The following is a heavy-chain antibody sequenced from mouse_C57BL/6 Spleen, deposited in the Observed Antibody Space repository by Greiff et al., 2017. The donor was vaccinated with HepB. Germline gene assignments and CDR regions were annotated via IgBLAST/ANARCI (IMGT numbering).Heavy chain of an antibody. J-gene: IGHJ3*01. CDR1: GFTFSNYW. CDR2: IRLKSDNYAT. Sequence: EVKVVESGGGLVQPGGSMKLSCVASGFTFSNYWMNWVRQSPEKGLEWVAQIRLKSDNYATHYAESVKGRFTISRDDSKCSVYLQMNNLRAEDTGIYYCTKYSYWGQGTLVTVSA. D-gene: IGHD5-1-1*01. V-gene: IGHV6-3*01. CDR3: TKYSY.